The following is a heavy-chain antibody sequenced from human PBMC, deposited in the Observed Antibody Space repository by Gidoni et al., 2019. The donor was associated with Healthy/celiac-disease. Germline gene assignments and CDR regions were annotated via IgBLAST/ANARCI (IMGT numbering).Heavy chain of an antibody. CDR2: IIPILGIA. Sequence: QVQLVQSGAEVKKPGSSVKVSCKASGGTFSSYAISWVRQAPGQGLEWMGRIIPILGIANYAQKFQGRVTITADKSTSTAYMELSSLRSEDTAVYYCARDNNDYTEIDYWGQGTLVTVSS. CDR3: ARDNNDYTEIDY. V-gene: IGHV1-69*09. CDR1: GGTFSSYA. D-gene: IGHD4-4*01. J-gene: IGHJ4*02.